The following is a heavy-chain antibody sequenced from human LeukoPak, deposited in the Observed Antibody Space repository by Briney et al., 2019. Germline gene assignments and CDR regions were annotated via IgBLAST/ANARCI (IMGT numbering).Heavy chain of an antibody. CDR3: ATAWFEQLVVAGAFEI. J-gene: IGHJ3*02. D-gene: IGHD6-6*01. V-gene: IGHV1-69*05. Sequence: GASVKVSCKASGGTFSNYAINWVRQAPGQGLDWLGGIVPVLGTANYAQKFQGRVTITTDESTSTVYMELSSLRSGDTAVYYCATAWFEQLVVAGAFEIWGQGTMVTVSS. CDR1: GGTFSNYA. CDR2: IVPVLGTA.